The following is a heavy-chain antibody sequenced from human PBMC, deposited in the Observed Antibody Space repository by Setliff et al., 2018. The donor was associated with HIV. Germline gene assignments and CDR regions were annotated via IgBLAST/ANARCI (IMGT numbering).Heavy chain of an antibody. CDR2: INHSGST. J-gene: IGHJ5*02. CDR1: GGSLSGYY. V-gene: IGHV4-34*01. Sequence: PSETLSLTCAVYGGSLSGYYWTWIRQPPGKGLEWIGEINHSGSTNYNPSLKSRVTISIDTSKNQFSLKLSSVTAADTAMYYCARGRTATVLIRNWIDPWGQGSLVTVSS. D-gene: IGHD4-4*01. CDR3: ARGRTATVLIRNWIDP.